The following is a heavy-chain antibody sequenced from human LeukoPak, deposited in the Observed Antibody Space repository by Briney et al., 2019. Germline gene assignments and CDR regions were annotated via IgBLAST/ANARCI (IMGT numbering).Heavy chain of an antibody. Sequence: GASVKVSCKASGYSFDRYGISWVRQAPGQGLEWLGWIGAFNGNTNYAQDLQGRVIMTADTSTTTAYMELRSLSSDDTAVYYCARGFLSYDSSENHFEDTFDIWRQGAMVTVSS. CDR2: IGAFNGNT. V-gene: IGHV1-18*01. CDR1: GYSFDRYG. CDR3: ARGFLSYDSSENHFEDTFDI. J-gene: IGHJ3*02. D-gene: IGHD3-22*01.